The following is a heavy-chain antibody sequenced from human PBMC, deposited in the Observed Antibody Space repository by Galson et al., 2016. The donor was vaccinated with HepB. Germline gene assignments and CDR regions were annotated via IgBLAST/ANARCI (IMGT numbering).Heavy chain of an antibody. J-gene: IGHJ4*01. CDR1: GLIISTNY. CDR2: IYGGGST. Sequence: SLRLSCAVSGLIISTNYMSWVRQAPGSGLEWVSVIYGGGSTFYADSVKGRFTISRDNSKNTLYLQMNSLRVEDTAVYYCAKSSRGYCVGGSCQWFYFDSWGHGTLVTVSS. CDR3: AKSSRGYCVGGSCQWFYFDS. V-gene: IGHV3-53*01. D-gene: IGHD2-15*01.